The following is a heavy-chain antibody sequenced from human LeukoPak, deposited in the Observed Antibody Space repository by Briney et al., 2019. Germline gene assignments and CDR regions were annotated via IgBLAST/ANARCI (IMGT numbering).Heavy chain of an antibody. J-gene: IGHJ5*02. CDR2: ISAYNGNT. Sequence: ASVKVSCKASGYTFTSYGISWVRQAPGQGLEWMGWISAYNGNTNYAQKLQGRVTMTTDTSTSTAYMELRSLRSEDTAVYYCAREGGYSSSWSNWFDPWGQGTLVTVSS. CDR3: AREGGYSSSWSNWFDP. CDR1: GYTFTSYG. D-gene: IGHD6-13*01. V-gene: IGHV1-18*01.